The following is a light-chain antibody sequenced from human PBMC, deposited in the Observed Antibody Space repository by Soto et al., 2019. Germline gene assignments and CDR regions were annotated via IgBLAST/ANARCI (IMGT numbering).Light chain of an antibody. Sequence: QSVLTQPPSVSGAPGQRVTISCTGSSSNIGAGYDVHWYQQFPGTAPKLLIYGNSNRPSGVPDRFSGSKSGTSASLAITRLQAENEADYYSQSYDSSLSGVVFGGGTKLTVL. CDR1: SSNIGAGYD. CDR3: QSYDSSLSGVV. CDR2: GNS. V-gene: IGLV1-40*01. J-gene: IGLJ2*01.